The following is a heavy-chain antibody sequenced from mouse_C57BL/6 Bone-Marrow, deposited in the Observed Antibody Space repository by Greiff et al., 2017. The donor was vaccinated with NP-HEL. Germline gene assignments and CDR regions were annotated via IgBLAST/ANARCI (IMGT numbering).Heavy chain of an antibody. CDR3: ARDEDDYAMDY. CDR1: GFTFSDFY. J-gene: IGHJ4*01. CDR2: SRNKANDYTT. Sequence: VQLMESGGGLVQSGRSLRLSCATSGFTFSDFYMEWVRQAPGKGLEWIAASRNKANDYTTEYSASVKGRFIVSRDTSQSILYLQMNALRAEDTAIYYCARDEDDYAMDYWGQGTSVTVSS. D-gene: IGHD2-4*01. V-gene: IGHV7-1*01.